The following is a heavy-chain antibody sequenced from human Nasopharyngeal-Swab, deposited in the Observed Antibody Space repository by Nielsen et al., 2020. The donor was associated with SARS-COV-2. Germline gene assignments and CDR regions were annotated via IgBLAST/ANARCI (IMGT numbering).Heavy chain of an antibody. CDR2: ISSDGKST. J-gene: IGHJ4*01. D-gene: IGHD3-22*01. Sequence: GGSLRLSCAASGLIFNNYAMTWVRQVPDKGLECVASISSDGKSTPYADSVKGRFAISRDNPKNTLFLQMNSLRPEDTALYYCAKAAPYYLDYWGRGTLVTVSS. CDR1: GLIFNNYA. V-gene: IGHV3-23*01. CDR3: AKAAPYYLDY.